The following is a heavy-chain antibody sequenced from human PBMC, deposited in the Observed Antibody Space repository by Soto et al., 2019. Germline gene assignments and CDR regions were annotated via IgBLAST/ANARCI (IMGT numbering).Heavy chain of an antibody. Sequence: EVQLVESGGGLVKPGGSLRLSCAASGFTFSSYTMNWVRQAPGKGLEWVSSISTSNSYIYYADSVKGRFTISRDNAKNSLYLQMNSLRVEDTAVYYCARDSRHYYYGMDVCGQGTTVTVSS. J-gene: IGHJ6*02. CDR1: GFTFSSYT. CDR2: ISTSNSYI. CDR3: ARDSRHYYYGMDV. V-gene: IGHV3-21*01.